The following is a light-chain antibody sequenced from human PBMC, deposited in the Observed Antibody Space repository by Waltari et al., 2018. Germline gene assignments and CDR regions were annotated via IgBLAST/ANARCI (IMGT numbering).Light chain of an antibody. J-gene: IGKJ2*01. CDR1: QSISSY. CDR3: QQSYSTPPYT. Sequence: DIQMTQSPSSLSASVGDRVNITCRASQSISSYLNWYQQRPGKAPKLLIYAASSLQSGVPSRFSGSRSGTDFTLTISSLQPEEFATYYCQQSYSTPPYTFGQGTKLEIK. V-gene: IGKV1-39*01. CDR2: AAS.